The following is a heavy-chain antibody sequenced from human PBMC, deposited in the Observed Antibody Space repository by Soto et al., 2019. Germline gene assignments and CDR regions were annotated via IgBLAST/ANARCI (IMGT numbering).Heavy chain of an antibody. CDR1: GCTFSSDW. CDR3: ARSVYNWNDGFFDY. Sequence: GGSMRLSCAASGCTFSSDWIHWVRQAPGKGLVWVSRINTDGSDTSYADSVKGRFTISRDNAKNTLYLQMNSLRAEDTAVYYCARSVYNWNDGFFDYWGQETLVTVSS. J-gene: IGHJ4*02. D-gene: IGHD1-1*01. CDR2: INTDGSDT. V-gene: IGHV3-74*01.